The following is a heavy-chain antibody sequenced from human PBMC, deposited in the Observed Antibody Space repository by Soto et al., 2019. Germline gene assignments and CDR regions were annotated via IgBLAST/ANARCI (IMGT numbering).Heavy chain of an antibody. J-gene: IGHJ5*02. D-gene: IGHD3-22*01. V-gene: IGHV4-59*01. CDR2: IYYSGST. CDR1: GASITSYQ. Sequence: SETLSLTCTVSGASITSYQWSWFRQSPGKGLEWIGNIYYSGSTNYNPSLKSRVTISVDTSKNQFSLKLSSVTAADTAVYYCARDSSGYYWFDPWGQGTQVTVS. CDR3: ARDSSGYYWFDP.